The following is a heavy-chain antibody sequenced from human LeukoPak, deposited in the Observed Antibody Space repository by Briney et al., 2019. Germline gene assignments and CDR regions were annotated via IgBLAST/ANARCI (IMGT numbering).Heavy chain of an antibody. CDR1: GYTFTSYG. CDR2: ISAYNGNT. J-gene: IGHJ4*02. D-gene: IGHD3-22*01. Sequence: GASVKVSCKASGYTFTSYGISWARQAPGQGLEWMGWISAYNGNTNYAQKLQGRVTMTTDTSTSTAYMELRSLRSDDTAVYYCARGGGYYYDSSGYYYPLDYFDYWGQGTLVTVSS. V-gene: IGHV1-18*01. CDR3: ARGGGYYYDSSGYYYPLDYFDY.